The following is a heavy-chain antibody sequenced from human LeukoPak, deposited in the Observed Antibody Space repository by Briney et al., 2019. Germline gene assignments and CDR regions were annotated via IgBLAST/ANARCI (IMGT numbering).Heavy chain of an antibody. CDR1: GFIFDDYG. CDR2: ISWNSGTI. CDR3: ARASGYNSY. J-gene: IGHJ4*02. D-gene: IGHD5-24*01. V-gene: IGHV3-9*01. Sequence: PGGSLRLSCAASGFIFDDYGMHWVRQAPGKRLEWVSGISWNSGTIGYADSVKGRLTISRDNAKNSLYLQMNSLRAEDTAVYYCARASGYNSYWGQGTLVTVSS.